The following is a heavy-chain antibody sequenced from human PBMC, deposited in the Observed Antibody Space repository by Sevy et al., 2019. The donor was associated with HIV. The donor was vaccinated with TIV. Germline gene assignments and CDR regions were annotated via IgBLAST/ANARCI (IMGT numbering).Heavy chain of an antibody. CDR2: IYYSGST. J-gene: IGHJ4*02. CDR1: GGSISSYY. D-gene: IGHD5-18*01. CDR3: ARHLGRGYSYGLDY. V-gene: IGHV4-59*08. Sequence: SETLSLTCTVSGGSISSYYWSWIRQPPGKGLEWIGYIYYSGSTNYNPSLKSRVTISVDTSKNQFSLKLSSVTAADTAVYYCARHLGRGYSYGLDYWGQGTLVTVSS.